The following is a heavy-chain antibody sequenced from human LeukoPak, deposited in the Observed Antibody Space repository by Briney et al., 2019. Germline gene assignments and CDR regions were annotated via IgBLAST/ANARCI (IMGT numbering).Heavy chain of an antibody. CDR2: ISAYNGNT. CDR1: GYTFTSYG. D-gene: IGHD6-13*01. J-gene: IGHJ4*02. CDR3: ARDRIAAPIDY. V-gene: IGHV1-18*01. Sequence: AASVKVSCKASGYTFTSYGISWVRQAPGQGLEWMGWISAYNGNTNYAQKLQGRVIMTTDTSTSTAYMELRSLRSDDTAVYYCARDRIAAPIDYWGQGTLVTVSS.